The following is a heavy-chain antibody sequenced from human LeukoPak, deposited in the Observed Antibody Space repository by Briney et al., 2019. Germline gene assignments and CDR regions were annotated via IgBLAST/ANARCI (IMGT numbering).Heavy chain of an antibody. D-gene: IGHD4-17*01. J-gene: IGHJ5*02. Sequence: GSLRLSCAASGFTFSSHWMTWVRQAPGKGLEWIGEINHSGSTNYNPSLKSRVTISVDTSKNQFSLKLSSVTAADTAVYYCARGPTTVTRYNWFDPWGQGTLVTVSS. CDR1: GFTFSSHW. CDR2: INHSGST. CDR3: ARGPTTVTRYNWFDP. V-gene: IGHV4-34*01.